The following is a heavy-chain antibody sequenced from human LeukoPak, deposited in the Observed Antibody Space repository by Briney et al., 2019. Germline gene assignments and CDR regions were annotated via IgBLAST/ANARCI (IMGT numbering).Heavy chain of an antibody. CDR3: AKGDGSYYYYYYGMDV. CDR2: ISYDGSNK. CDR1: GFTFSSYG. V-gene: IGHV3-30*18. J-gene: IGHJ6*04. D-gene: IGHD1-26*01. Sequence: SGGSVTLYCAASGFTFSSYGMHWVRQAPGEGLEWVAVISYDGSNKYYADSVKGRFTISRDNSKNTLYLQMNSLRAEDTAVYYCAKGDGSYYYYYYGMDVWGEGTTVTVSS.